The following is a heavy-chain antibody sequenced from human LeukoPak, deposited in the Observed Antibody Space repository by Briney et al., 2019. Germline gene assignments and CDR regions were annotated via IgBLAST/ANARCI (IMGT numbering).Heavy chain of an antibody. CDR2: IIPIFGTA. V-gene: IGHV1-69*13. Sequence: ASVKVSCKASGGAFSSYAISWVRQAPGQGLEWMGGIIPIFGTANYAQKFQGRVTITADESTSTAYMELSSLRSEDTAVYYCARVVVTHWAFDIWGQGTMVTVSS. CDR1: GGAFSSYA. CDR3: ARVVVTHWAFDI. J-gene: IGHJ3*02. D-gene: IGHD3-22*01.